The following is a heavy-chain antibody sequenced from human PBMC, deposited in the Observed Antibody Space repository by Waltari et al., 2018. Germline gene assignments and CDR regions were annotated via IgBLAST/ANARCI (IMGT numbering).Heavy chain of an antibody. V-gene: IGHV3-33*01. Sequence: QVQLVESGGGVVQPGRSLRLSCAASGFTFSSYGMHWVRQAPDKGLEWVAMIWYDGSKKYYADSGKGRLTITKDNSNNTLYLQMNSLRAEDTAVYYCARTGNGHSSGWYSGDYWGQGTLVTVSS. J-gene: IGHJ4*02. CDR2: IWYDGSKK. CDR1: GFTFSSYG. D-gene: IGHD6-19*01. CDR3: ARTGNGHSSGWYSGDY.